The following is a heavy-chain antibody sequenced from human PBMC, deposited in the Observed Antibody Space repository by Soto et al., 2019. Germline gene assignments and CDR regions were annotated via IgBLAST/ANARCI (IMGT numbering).Heavy chain of an antibody. CDR1: GCTFSSYD. Sequence: EVHLLESGGGLVQPGGSLRLSCAASGCTFSSYDMRWVRQAPGKGLEWVAGISHSGDTTYYAESVKGRFTISRDNSKNTLNLQMNSLRADDTAVYYCAQVDGWMYSTFDYWGQGTLVTVSS. V-gene: IGHV3-23*01. J-gene: IGHJ4*02. CDR2: ISHSGDTT. CDR3: AQVDGWMYSTFDY. D-gene: IGHD2-8*01.